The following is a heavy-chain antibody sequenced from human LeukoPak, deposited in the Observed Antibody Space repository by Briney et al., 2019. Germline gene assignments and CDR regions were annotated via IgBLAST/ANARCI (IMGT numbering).Heavy chain of an antibody. J-gene: IGHJ5*02. D-gene: IGHD4-17*01. Sequence: SXRXSXXAXGXTFXSYAMSWVRQAPGKGLEWVSAISGSGGSTYYADSVKGRFTISRDNSKNTLYLQMNSLRAEDTAVYYCAKGGHYGDSVMTPCNWFDPWGQGTLVTVSS. CDR2: ISGSGGST. CDR3: AKGGHYGDSVMTPCNWFDP. CDR1: GXTFXSYA. V-gene: IGHV3-23*01.